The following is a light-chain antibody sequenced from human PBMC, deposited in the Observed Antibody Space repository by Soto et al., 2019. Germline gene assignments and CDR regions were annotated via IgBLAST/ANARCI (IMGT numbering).Light chain of an antibody. CDR2: KAS. CDR1: QSISPW. V-gene: IGKV1-5*03. CDR3: QQYNTYSKT. J-gene: IGKJ1*01. Sequence: DIQMTQSPSTLSASVGDRVTITCRASQSISPWLAWYQHKPGKAPKLLIYKASTLESGVPSRFSGSGSGTEFTLTISSLQPDDFATYYCQQYNTYSKTFGQGTKVEIK.